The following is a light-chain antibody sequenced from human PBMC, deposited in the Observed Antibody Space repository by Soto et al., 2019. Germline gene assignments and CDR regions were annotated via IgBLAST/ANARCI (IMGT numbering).Light chain of an antibody. CDR3: QQYHDSPLT. J-gene: IGKJ1*01. Sequence: EIVLSQSPGTLSLSPGDTATLSCRSSQSVGINYLAWYQQKPGQAPRIXMYGASIRAAGVPDRFSGSGSGTDFTLTISRLEPEDFALYYCQQYHDSPLTFGQGTKVDIK. CDR2: GAS. V-gene: IGKV3-20*01. CDR1: QSVGINY.